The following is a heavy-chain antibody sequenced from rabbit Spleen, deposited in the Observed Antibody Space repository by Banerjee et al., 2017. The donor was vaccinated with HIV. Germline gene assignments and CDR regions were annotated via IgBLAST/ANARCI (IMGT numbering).Heavy chain of an antibody. Sequence: QEQLVESGGGLVQPGGSLKLSCKASGFDFSNYGVSWVRQAPGKGLEWIGYIDLFFSRTYYASWVNGRFTISSHNAQNTLYLQLNSLTAADTATYFCVRGASSSGYYSLWGQGTLVTVS. CDR3: VRGASSSGYYSL. CDR1: GFDFSNYG. V-gene: IGHV1S47*01. J-gene: IGHJ3*01. CDR2: IDLFFSRT. D-gene: IGHD1-1*01.